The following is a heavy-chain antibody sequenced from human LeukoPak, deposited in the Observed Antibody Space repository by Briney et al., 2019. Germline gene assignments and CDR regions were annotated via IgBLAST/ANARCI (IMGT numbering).Heavy chain of an antibody. J-gene: IGHJ5*02. CDR1: GFTFSSYG. CDR3: ARDYIAVAGTNWFDP. V-gene: IGHV3-33*01. CDR2: IWYDGSNK. Sequence: GRSLRLSCAASGFTFSSYGMHWVRQAPGKGLEWVAVIWYDGSNKYYADSVKGRFTISRDNSKNTLYLQMNSLRAEDTAVYYCARDYIAVAGTNWFDPWGQGTLVTVSS. D-gene: IGHD6-19*01.